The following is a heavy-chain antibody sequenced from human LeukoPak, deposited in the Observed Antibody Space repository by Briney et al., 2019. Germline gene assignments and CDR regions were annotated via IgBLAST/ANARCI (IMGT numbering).Heavy chain of an antibody. CDR1: GFTFSSYE. V-gene: IGHV3-48*03. CDR2: INSSGGTK. CDR3: ASGAQSDY. D-gene: IGHD1-26*01. Sequence: TGGSQTLFCEASGFTFSSYEMNWVRQAPGKGLEWVSCINSSGGTKYYADSVKGRFTISRDNAKNSLFLQMNSLRAEDTAVYYWASGAQSDYWGQGTLVTVSS. J-gene: IGHJ4*02.